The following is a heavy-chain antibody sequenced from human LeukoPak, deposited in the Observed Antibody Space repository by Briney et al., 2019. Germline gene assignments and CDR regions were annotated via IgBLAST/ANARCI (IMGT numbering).Heavy chain of an antibody. CDR1: GGSFSGYY. J-gene: IGHJ5*02. D-gene: IGHD1-26*01. Sequence: PSETLSLTCAVYGGSFSGYYWSWIRQPPGKGLEWIGEINHSGSTNYNPSLKSRVAISVDTSKNQLSLKLNSVTAADTAVYYCARSLSLSGNTNWFDPWGQGTLVTVSS. CDR2: INHSGST. CDR3: ARSLSLSGNTNWFDP. V-gene: IGHV4-34*01.